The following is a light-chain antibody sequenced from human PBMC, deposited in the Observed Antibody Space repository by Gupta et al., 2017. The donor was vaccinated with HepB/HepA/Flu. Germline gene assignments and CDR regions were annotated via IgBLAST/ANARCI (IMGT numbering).Light chain of an antibody. CDR2: DAS. CDR3: QQRINGHSDFT. CDR1: QSVSNY. Sequence: EIVLTQSPATLSLSPGERATLSCRASQSVSNYLAWYKQKPGQAPRLLIYDASNRAKGITARFSGSGDGTDFNLTITSREPEDFAAYYCQQRINGHSDFTFGHGTKVDIK. V-gene: IGKV3-11*01. J-gene: IGKJ3*01.